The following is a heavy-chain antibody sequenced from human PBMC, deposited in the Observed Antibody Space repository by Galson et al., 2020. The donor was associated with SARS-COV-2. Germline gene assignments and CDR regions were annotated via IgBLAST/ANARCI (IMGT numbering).Heavy chain of an antibody. J-gene: IGHJ4*02. Sequence: GGSLRLSCTTSGFTLGDYAMSWFRQAPGKGLEWIGLIRSRNYGGTTEHAASVTCRFAISSDYPKSIVYLQMDSLRTADTAVYYCTRLGWNGVRVGGQGTLLTVSS. V-gene: IGHV3-49*03. CDR1: GFTLGDYA. CDR3: TRLGWNGVRV. D-gene: IGHD1-1*01. CDR2: IRSRNYGGTT.